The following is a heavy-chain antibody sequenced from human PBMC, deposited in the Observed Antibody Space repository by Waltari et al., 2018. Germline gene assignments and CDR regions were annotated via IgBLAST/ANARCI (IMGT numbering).Heavy chain of an antibody. J-gene: IGHJ2*01. CDR2: IFYSGAT. CDR1: GGAISSVAYD. V-gene: IGHV4-39*01. D-gene: IGHD3-22*01. Sequence: QLQLQESGPGLVKPSETVSLTCTVSGGAISSVAYDWVWVRQPPGKGLEFIASIFYSGATYYNPSLESRVTISVDTSKNQFSLELTSVTDADTAVYYCARQDYYYVKGYFDLWGRGTLVTVSS. CDR3: ARQDYYYVKGYFDL.